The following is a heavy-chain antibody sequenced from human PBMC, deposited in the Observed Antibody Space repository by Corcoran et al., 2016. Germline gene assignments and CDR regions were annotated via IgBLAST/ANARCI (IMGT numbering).Heavy chain of an antibody. CDR3: AKDKGRGAKGGSDYYGVDV. CDR1: GFSFDDYA. Sequence: EVQLVASGGVVVQPGGSLRLSCAASGFSFDDYAMHWVRQAPGKGLEWVSLINWNGASIYYAESVKGRFTISIDNNKYSLYLQMHSMSFEDPDFYYCAKDKGRGAKGGSDYYGVDVWGQGTTVTVSS. D-gene: IGHD1-26*01. J-gene: IGHJ6*02. CDR2: INWNGASI. V-gene: IGHV3-43D*03.